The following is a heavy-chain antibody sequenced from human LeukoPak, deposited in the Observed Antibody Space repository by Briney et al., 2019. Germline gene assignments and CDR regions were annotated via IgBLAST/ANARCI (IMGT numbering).Heavy chain of an antibody. D-gene: IGHD3-10*01. Sequence: PGESLKISCKASGYSFTNFWIGWVRQMPGKGLEWMGIIHPGDSDTRYSPSFQGQVTISADKSITTAYLQWSSLKASDTAMYFCATLSRSGSYHYGFDYWGQGTLATVSS. CDR1: GYSFTNFW. V-gene: IGHV5-51*01. CDR3: ATLSRSGSYHYGFDY. CDR2: IHPGDSDT. J-gene: IGHJ4*02.